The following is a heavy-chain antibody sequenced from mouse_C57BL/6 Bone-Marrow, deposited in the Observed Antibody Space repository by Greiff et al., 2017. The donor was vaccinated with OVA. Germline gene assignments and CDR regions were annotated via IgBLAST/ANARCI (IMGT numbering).Heavy chain of an antibody. V-gene: IGHV1-15*01. CDR1: GYTFTDYE. Sequence: QVQLQQSGAELVRPGASVTLSCKASGYTFTDYEMHWVKQTPVHGLEWIGAIDPETGGTAYNQKFKGKAILTADKSSSTAYKELRSLTSEDSAVYYGTREGAYFWYFDYWGQGTTLTVSS. CDR2: IDPETGGT. D-gene: IGHD2-10*01. J-gene: IGHJ2*01. CDR3: TREGAYFWYFDY.